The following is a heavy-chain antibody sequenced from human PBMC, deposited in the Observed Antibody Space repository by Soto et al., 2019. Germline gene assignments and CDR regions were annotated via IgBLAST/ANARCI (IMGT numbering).Heavy chain of an antibody. D-gene: IGHD2-2*01. V-gene: IGHV3-23*01. Sequence: EVQLLESGGGLVQPGGSLRLSCAASGFTFSSSAMSWVRQAPGKGLECVSAISGSGGSTYYADSVKGRFTISRDNSKNTLYLQMTSLRAEDTAVYYCAKVWGYCSSTSCSAPDYWGQGTLVTVSS. CDR2: ISGSGGST. CDR3: AKVWGYCSSTSCSAPDY. CDR1: GFTFSSSA. J-gene: IGHJ4*02.